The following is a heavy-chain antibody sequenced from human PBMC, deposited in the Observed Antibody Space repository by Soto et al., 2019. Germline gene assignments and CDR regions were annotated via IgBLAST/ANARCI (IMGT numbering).Heavy chain of an antibody. D-gene: IGHD3-22*01. CDR3: ASQTYYYDSSGPYPPGDAFDI. V-gene: IGHV3-48*02. CDR2: ISSSSTI. CDR1: GFTFSSYS. J-gene: IGHJ3*02. Sequence: GGSLRLSCAASGFTFSSYSMNWVRQAPGKGLEWVSCISSSSTIYYADSVKGRFTIPRDNAKNSLYLQMNSLRDEDTAVYYCASQTYYYDSSGPYPPGDAFDIWGQGTMVTVSS.